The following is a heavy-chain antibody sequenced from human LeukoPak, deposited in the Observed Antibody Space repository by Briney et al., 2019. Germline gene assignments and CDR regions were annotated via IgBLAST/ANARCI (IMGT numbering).Heavy chain of an antibody. CDR1: TFTFSGYW. CDR2: IKQDGSEK. D-gene: IGHD3-10*01. CDR3: ATMAAGIFDY. Sequence: PGGSLRLSCAASTFTFSGYWMTWVRQAPGKGLEWVANIKQDGSEKNYVDSVKGRFTISRDNAKNSLYLQMSTLRADDTAVYYCATMAAGIFDYWGQGTLVSVSS. V-gene: IGHV3-7*01. J-gene: IGHJ4*02.